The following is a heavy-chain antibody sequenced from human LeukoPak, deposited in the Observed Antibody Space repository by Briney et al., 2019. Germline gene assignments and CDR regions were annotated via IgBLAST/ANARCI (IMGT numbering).Heavy chain of an antibody. Sequence: ASVKVSCKASGYTLTSYYMNWVRQAPGQGLEWMGIINPSGGSTSYAQKFQGRVTMTTDTSTSTVYMELSSLRSEDTAVYYCARKKDGYHFLDYWGQGTLVTVSS. D-gene: IGHD5-12*01. J-gene: IGHJ4*02. V-gene: IGHV1-46*01. CDR3: ARKKDGYHFLDY. CDR2: INPSGGST. CDR1: GYTLTSYY.